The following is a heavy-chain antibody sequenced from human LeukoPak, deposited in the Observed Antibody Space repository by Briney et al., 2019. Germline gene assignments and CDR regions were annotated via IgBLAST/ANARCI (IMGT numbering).Heavy chain of an antibody. Sequence: PGGSLRLSCVAPGLTFEDYALSWVRQASRKGLDWVSGINWNGGSTGYADSVKGRFTISRDNAKNSLYLQMNSLRAEDTALYYCASHASYYYDSSGYRHFDFWGQGTLVTVSS. V-gene: IGHV3-20*04. CDR3: ASHASYYYDSSGYRHFDF. J-gene: IGHJ4*02. CDR2: INWNGGST. CDR1: GLTFEDYA. D-gene: IGHD3-22*01.